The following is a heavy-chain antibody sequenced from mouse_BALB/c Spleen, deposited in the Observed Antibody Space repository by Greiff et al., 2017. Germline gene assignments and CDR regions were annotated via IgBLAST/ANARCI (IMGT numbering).Heavy chain of an antibody. CDR3: ARHLYGNYDYPYAMDY. J-gene: IGHJ4*01. V-gene: IGHV5-6*01. CDR2: ISSGGSYT. D-gene: IGHD2-1*01. Sequence: EVKVVESGGDLVKPGGSLKLSCAASGFTFSSYGMSWVRQTPDKRLEWVATISSGGSYTYYPDSVKGRFTISRDNAKNTLYLQMSSLKSEDTAMYYCARHLYGNYDYPYAMDYWGQGTSVTVSS. CDR1: GFTFSSYG.